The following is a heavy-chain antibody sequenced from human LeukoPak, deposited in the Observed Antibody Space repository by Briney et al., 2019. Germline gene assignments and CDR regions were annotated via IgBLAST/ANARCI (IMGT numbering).Heavy chain of an antibody. CDR3: ARGVRFSDFYYYMDV. D-gene: IGHD3-3*01. V-gene: IGHV1-8*03. J-gene: IGHJ6*03. CDR1: GYTFTNSD. CDR2: MNPNSGKT. Sequence: GASVKVSCKASGYTFTNSDINWVRQAPGQGLEWMGWMNPNSGKTGYARKFQGRVTFTRNSSISTAYMDLSSLRSEDTAVYHCARGVRFSDFYYYMDVWGQGTTVTVSS.